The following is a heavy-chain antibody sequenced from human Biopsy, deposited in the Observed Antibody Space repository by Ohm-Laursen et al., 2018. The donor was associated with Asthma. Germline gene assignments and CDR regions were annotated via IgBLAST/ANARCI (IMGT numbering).Heavy chain of an antibody. Sequence: SDTLSLTCTVSGVSIRSYYWTWIRQPPGKGLEWIGNIHYSGSTYSNPSLKSRVTISVDTSKKQFSLKLSSVTAADTAVYFCSRNEIEDGIYFDNWGQGTLVTVSP. J-gene: IGHJ4*02. V-gene: IGHV4-59*07. CDR2: IHYSGST. CDR3: SRNEIEDGIYFDN. D-gene: IGHD5-24*01. CDR1: GVSIRSYY.